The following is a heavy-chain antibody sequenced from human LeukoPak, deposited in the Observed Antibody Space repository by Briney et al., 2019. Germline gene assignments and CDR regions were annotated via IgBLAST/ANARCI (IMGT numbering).Heavy chain of an antibody. J-gene: IGHJ3*02. CDR1: GGSFSGYY. D-gene: IGHD1-26*01. CDR2: INHSGST. Sequence: SETLSLTCAVYGGSFSGYYWSWIRQPPGKGLEWIGEINHSGSTNYNPSLKSRVTISVDTSKNQFSLKLSSVTAADTAVYYCARGRGRWLHSAFDIWGQGIMVTVSS. CDR3: ARGRGRWLHSAFDI. V-gene: IGHV4-34*01.